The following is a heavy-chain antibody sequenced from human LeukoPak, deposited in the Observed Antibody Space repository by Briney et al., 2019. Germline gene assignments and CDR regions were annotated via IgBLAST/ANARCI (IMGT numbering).Heavy chain of an antibody. J-gene: IGHJ4*02. CDR2: ISAYNGNT. Sequence: ASVKVSCKASGYTFTSYGISWVRQAPGQGLEWMGWISAYNGNTNYAQKLQGRVTMTTDTSTSTAYMELRSPRSDDTAVYYCARDRVGGYSYGYDFDCWGQGTLVTVSS. V-gene: IGHV1-18*01. CDR1: GYTFTSYG. D-gene: IGHD5-18*01. CDR3: ARDRVGGYSYGYDFDC.